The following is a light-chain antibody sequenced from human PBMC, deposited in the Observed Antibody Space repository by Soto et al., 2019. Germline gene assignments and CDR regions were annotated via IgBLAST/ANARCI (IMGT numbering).Light chain of an antibody. Sequence: SALTQPRSVSGSPGQSVTLSCTGTSSDVGNYIFVSWYQQYPGKAPKLLIYDVSRRPSGVPDRFSGSKSGTSASLAISGLRSEDEADYYCAAWDDSLSGPVFGGGTQLTVL. CDR3: AAWDDSLSGPV. J-gene: IGLJ3*02. CDR2: DVS. CDR1: SSDVGNYIF. V-gene: IGLV2-11*01.